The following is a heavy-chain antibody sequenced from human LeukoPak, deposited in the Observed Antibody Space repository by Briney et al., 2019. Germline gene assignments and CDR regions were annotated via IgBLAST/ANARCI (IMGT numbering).Heavy chain of an antibody. D-gene: IGHD1-1*01. Sequence: PGGSLRLSCAASGFTFSSYSMNWVRQAPGKGLEWVSYISSSSSTIYYADSVKGRFTISRDNAKNSLYLQMNSLRAEDTAVYYCARQPIKYTTPFDYWGQGTLVTVSS. V-gene: IGHV3-48*01. CDR1: GFTFSSYS. J-gene: IGHJ4*02. CDR2: ISSSSSTI. CDR3: ARQPIKYTTPFDY.